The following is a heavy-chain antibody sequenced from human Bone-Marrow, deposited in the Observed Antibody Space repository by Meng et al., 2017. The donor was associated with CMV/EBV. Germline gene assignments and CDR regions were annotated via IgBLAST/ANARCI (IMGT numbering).Heavy chain of an antibody. Sequence: GGSLRLSCAASGFTVSSNYMSWVRQAPGKGLEWVSVIYSGGSTYYADSVKGRFTISRDNSKNTLYLQMNSLRAEDTAVYYCARDRAYCSSTSCYFFYYGMDVWGQGTTVTVSS. J-gene: IGHJ6*02. CDR3: ARDRAYCSSTSCYFFYYGMDV. CDR1: GFTVSSNY. CDR2: IYSGGST. D-gene: IGHD2-2*01. V-gene: IGHV3-53*01.